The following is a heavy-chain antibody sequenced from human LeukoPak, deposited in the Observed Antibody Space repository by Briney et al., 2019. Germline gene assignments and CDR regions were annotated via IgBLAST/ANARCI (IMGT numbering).Heavy chain of an antibody. CDR1: GYTFTGYY. CDR2: INPNSGGT. V-gene: IGHV1-2*06. D-gene: IGHD3-3*01. J-gene: IGHJ4*02. CDR3: ARGPRGIFGVVTRYYFDY. Sequence: ASVKVSCKASGYTFTGYYMHWVRQAPGQGLEWMGRINPNSGGTNYAQKFQGRVTMTRDTSISTAYMELSRLRSDDTAVYYCARGPRGIFGVVTRYYFDYWGQGTLVTVSS.